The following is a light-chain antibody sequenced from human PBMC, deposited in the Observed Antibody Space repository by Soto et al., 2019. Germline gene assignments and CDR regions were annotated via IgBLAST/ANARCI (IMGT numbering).Light chain of an antibody. J-gene: IGKJ4*01. V-gene: IGKV3-15*01. Sequence: EIVMTQSPATLSVSPGESATLSCRASQSISGNLAWYQQKPGLAPRLLIYHTSIRATGVPSRFSGSGSGTEFSLTISSLQSEDFAVYYCQRYDNWPLTFGGGTKV. CDR3: QRYDNWPLT. CDR2: HTS. CDR1: QSISGN.